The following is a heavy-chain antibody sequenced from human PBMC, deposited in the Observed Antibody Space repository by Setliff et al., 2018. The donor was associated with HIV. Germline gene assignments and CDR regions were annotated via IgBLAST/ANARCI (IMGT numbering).Heavy chain of an antibody. J-gene: IGHJ5*02. CDR3: ARGVQAQVVLMSYVKGRFDP. V-gene: IGHV4-4*02. Sequence: SETLSLTCAVSGGSISSSNWWSWVRQPPGKGLEWIGEIYHSGSTKYNPSLRSRVIISVDKSKNQFSLKLISLTAADTAKYFCARGVQAQVVLMSYVKGRFDPWGQGTQVTVSS. CDR1: GGSISSSNW. CDR2: IYHSGST. D-gene: IGHD2-8*01.